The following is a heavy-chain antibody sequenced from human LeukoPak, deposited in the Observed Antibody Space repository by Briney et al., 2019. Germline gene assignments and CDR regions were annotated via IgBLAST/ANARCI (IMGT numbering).Heavy chain of an antibody. D-gene: IGHD1-20*01. J-gene: IGHJ4*02. V-gene: IGHV3-33*01. CDR2: IWYDGSNK. CDR3: ARGCLYNWNHSLDY. CDR1: GFTFSSYG. Sequence: GGSLRLSCAASGFTFSSYGMHWVRQAPGKGLEWVAVIWYDGSNKYYADSVKGRFTISRDNSKNTLYLQMNSLRAEDTAVYCYARGCLYNWNHSLDYWGQGTLVTVSS.